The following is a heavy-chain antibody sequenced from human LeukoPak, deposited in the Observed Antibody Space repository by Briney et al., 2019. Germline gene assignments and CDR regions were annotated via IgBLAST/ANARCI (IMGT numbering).Heavy chain of an antibody. Sequence: SETLSLTCTVSGGSISSGDYSWSWIRQPPGKGLEWIGYIYYTDTYYNPSLKSRVTISVDTSKNQFSLKLSSVTAADTAVYYCASHSGGYAYWGQGTLVTVSS. D-gene: IGHD5-12*01. J-gene: IGHJ4*02. CDR1: GGSISSGDYS. V-gene: IGHV4-30-4*07. CDR3: ASHSGGYAY. CDR2: IYYTDT.